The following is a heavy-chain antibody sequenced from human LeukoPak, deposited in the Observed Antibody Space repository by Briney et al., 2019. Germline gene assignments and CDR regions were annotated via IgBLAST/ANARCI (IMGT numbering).Heavy chain of an antibody. V-gene: IGHV5-10-1*01. D-gene: IGHD4-17*01. Sequence: GESLKISCKGSGYSFINYWIIWVRQLPGKGLEWMGKIDPSDSHTNYSPSFQGHVTISVDRSISTAYLQWSSLKASDTAMYYCAGARHGDYRWDYWGQGTLVTVSS. CDR1: GYSFINYW. CDR3: AGARHGDYRWDY. CDR2: IDPSDSHT. J-gene: IGHJ4*02.